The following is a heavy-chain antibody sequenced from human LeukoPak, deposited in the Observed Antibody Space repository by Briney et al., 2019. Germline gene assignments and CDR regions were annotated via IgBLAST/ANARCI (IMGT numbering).Heavy chain of an antibody. Sequence: GGSLRLSCTASGFTFGDYAMSWVRQAPGKGLEWVGFIRSKAYGGITEYAASVKGRFTISRDDSKSIAYLQMNSLKTEDTAVYYCNRGNYGDYVEFDYWGQGTLVTVSS. CDR2: IRSKAYGGIT. V-gene: IGHV3-49*04. D-gene: IGHD4-17*01. CDR1: GFTFGDYA. J-gene: IGHJ4*02. CDR3: NRGNYGDYVEFDY.